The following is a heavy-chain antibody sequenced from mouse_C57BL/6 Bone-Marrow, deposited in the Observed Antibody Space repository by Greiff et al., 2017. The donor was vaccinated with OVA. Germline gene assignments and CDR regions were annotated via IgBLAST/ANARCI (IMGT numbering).Heavy chain of an antibody. CDR1: GFTFTDYY. CDR2: IRNKANGYTT. V-gene: IGHV7-3*01. D-gene: IGHD2-3*01. CDR3: ARSSGMMGRYFDV. Sequence: EVMLVESGGGLVQPGGSLSLSCAASGFTFTDYYMSWVRQPPGKALEWLGFIRNKANGYTTEYSASVKGRFTISRDKSQSILYLQMNALRAEDSATYYCARSSGMMGRYFDVWGTGTTVTVSS. J-gene: IGHJ1*03.